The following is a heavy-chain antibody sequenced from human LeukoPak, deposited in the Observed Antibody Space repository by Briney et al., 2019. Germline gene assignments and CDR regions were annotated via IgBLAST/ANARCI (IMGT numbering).Heavy chain of an antibody. J-gene: IGHJ3*02. V-gene: IGHV1-2*02. D-gene: IGHD3-10*01. Sequence: GASVKVSCKASGYTFTGYYMHWVRQAPGQGLEWMGWINPNSGGTNYAQKFQGRVTMTRDTSISTAYMELSRLRSDDTAVYYCARIWFGELVPDAFDIWGQGTMVTVSS. CDR2: INPNSGGT. CDR3: ARIWFGELVPDAFDI. CDR1: GYTFTGYY.